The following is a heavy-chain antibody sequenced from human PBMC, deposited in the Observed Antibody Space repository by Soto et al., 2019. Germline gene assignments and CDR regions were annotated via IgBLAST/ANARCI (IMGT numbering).Heavy chain of an antibody. V-gene: IGHV3-30-3*01. CDR2: ISYDGSNK. Sequence: QVQLVESGGGVVQPGRSLRLSCAASGFTFSSYAMHWVRQAPGKGLEWVAVISYDGSNKYYADSVKGRFTISRDNSKNTLYLQMNSLRAEDTAVYYCARDGKYYDFWSGYSGENYYYYGMDVWGQGTTVTVSS. D-gene: IGHD3-3*01. CDR3: ARDGKYYDFWSGYSGENYYYYGMDV. CDR1: GFTFSSYA. J-gene: IGHJ6*02.